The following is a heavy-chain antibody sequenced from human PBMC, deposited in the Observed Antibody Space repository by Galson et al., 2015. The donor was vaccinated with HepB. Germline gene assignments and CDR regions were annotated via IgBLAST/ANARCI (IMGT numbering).Heavy chain of an antibody. Sequence: SLRLSCAASGITFTGYAMSWVRQAPGKGPEWVSGIIGSGGSTYYADSVEGRFTISRDNSKNTLFLQMNNVRAEDTAVYYCAKRRGRMFQFSNHYSYYAMDVWGQGTTVTVSS. CDR3: AKRRGRMFQFSNHYSYYAMDV. D-gene: IGHD3-10*02. CDR2: IIGSGGST. V-gene: IGHV3-23*01. CDR1: GITFTGYA. J-gene: IGHJ6*02.